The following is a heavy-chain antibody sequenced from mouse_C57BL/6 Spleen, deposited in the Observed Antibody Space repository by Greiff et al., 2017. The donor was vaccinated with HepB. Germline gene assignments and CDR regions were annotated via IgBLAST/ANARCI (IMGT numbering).Heavy chain of an antibody. CDR2: IHPNSGST. D-gene: IGHD1-1*01. CDR1: GYTFTSYW. V-gene: IGHV1-64*01. CDR3: ARETTVVVRYAMDY. Sequence: VQLQQPGAELVKPGASVKLSCKASGYTFTSYWMHWVKQRPGQGLEWIGMIHPNSGSTNYNEKFKSKATLTVDKSSSTAYMQLSSLTSEDSAVYYCARETTVVVRYAMDYWGQGTSVTVSS. J-gene: IGHJ4*01.